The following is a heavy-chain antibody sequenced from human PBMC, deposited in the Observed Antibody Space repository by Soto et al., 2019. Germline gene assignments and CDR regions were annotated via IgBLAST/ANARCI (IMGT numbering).Heavy chain of an antibody. CDR2: FYHSCNS. CDR3: ARISSVDPYGYVNGGLDV. V-gene: IGHV4-59*01. CDR1: GGSIRSYY. Sequence: QVQLQQSGPGLVKPSETLSLTCSVSGGSIRSYYWSWIRQSSEKGLEWIGYFYHSCNSNYNTSLKSRVTISVDTSKTQLSLSLRSVTAADTAVYFCARISSVDPYGYVNGGLDVWGQGTTVSVSS. J-gene: IGHJ6*02. D-gene: IGHD5-18*01.